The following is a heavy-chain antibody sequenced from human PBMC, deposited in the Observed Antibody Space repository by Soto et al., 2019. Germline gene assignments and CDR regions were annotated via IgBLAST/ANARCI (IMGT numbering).Heavy chain of an antibody. CDR2: IYYSGST. CDR3: ARGYYDNCDNSRNTLIDY. V-gene: IGHV4-59*01. D-gene: IGHD3-22*01. Sequence: PSETLSLTCTVSGGSISSYCWSWIRQPPGKGLEWIGYIYYSGSTNYNPSLKSRVTISVDTSKNQFSLNLDSVTAADTAVYYCARGYYDNCDNSRNTLIDYRGQRALVTVSS. CDR1: GGSISSYC. J-gene: IGHJ4*02.